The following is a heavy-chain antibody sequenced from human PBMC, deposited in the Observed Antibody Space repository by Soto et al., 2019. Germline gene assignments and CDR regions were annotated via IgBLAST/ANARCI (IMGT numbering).Heavy chain of an antibody. CDR3: AKGAARYFDY. CDR1: GFSFGTYA. D-gene: IGHD1-26*01. J-gene: IGHJ4*02. Sequence: EVQLLESGGGLVHPGGSLRLSCVASGFSFGTYAMTWVRQVPGKGLEWVSTISGGIGSTFYADSVKGRFTISRDISKKMLFLKMNGRGGEDTGKYYCAKGAARYFDYWGRGTLVTVSS. V-gene: IGHV3-23*01. CDR2: ISGGIGST.